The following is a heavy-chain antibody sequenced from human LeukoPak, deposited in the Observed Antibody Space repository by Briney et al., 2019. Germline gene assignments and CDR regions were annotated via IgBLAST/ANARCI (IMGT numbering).Heavy chain of an antibody. CDR3: ARVKASRGRYEIFLDV. D-gene: IGHD3-16*01. J-gene: IGHJ6*03. CDR1: GFTFDDYG. Sequence: VGSLRLSCAASGFTFDDYGMSWVRQAPGKGLEWVACINWNGGSTGYAASVKGRFIISRNNAKNSLYLQMNSLRAEDTALDHCARVKASRGRYEIFLDVWGKGTTVTVSS. CDR2: INWNGGST. V-gene: IGHV3-20*01.